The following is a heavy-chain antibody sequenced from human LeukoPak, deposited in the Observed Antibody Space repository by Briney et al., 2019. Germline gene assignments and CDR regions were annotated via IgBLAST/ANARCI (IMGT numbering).Heavy chain of an antibody. CDR2: IYYSGST. J-gene: IGHJ5*02. Sequence: SQTLSLTCTVSGGSITSGDYYWSWIRQSPGKGLEWIGYIYYSGSTYYNPSLKSRVTISIDTSKNQFSLKLSSVTAADTAVYYCGRDRNYGSTFPWGQGTLVTVSS. V-gene: IGHV4-30-4*01. D-gene: IGHD3-16*01. CDR3: GRDRNYGSTFP. CDR1: GGSITSGDYY.